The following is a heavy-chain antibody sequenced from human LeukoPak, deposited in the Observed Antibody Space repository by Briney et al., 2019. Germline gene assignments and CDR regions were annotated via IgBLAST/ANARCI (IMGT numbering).Heavy chain of an antibody. Sequence: PGGSLRLSCAASGFTFSDSVIHWVRQASGKGLEWVGRIKTKPRNYATAYAESVKGRFTISRDDSQNTAYLQMNSLKIEDTAVYYCFRHGLSAPCGSYCGWFDPWGQGTLVTVSS. V-gene: IGHV3-73*01. CDR1: GFTFSDSV. CDR2: IKTKPRNYAT. D-gene: IGHD3-22*01. CDR3: FRHGLSAPCGSYCGWFDP. J-gene: IGHJ5*02.